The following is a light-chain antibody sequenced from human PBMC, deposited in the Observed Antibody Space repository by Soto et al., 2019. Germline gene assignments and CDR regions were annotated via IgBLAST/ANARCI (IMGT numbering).Light chain of an antibody. J-gene: IGKJ1*01. V-gene: IGKV1-5*03. CDR1: QTISSW. CDR3: QQYNSYST. CDR2: KAS. Sequence: DIHMTQSPSTLSGSVGDRVTITCRASQTISSWLAWYQQKPGKAPKLLIYKASTLKSGVPSRFSGSGSGTEFTLTISSLQPDDFATYYCQQYNSYSTFGQGTKVDIK.